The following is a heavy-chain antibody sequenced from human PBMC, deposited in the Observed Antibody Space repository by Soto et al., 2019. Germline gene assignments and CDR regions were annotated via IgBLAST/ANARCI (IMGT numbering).Heavy chain of an antibody. Sequence: GASVKVSCKASGGTFSSYAISCVRQAPGQVLEWMGGIIPIFGTANYAQKFQGRVTITADESTSTAYMELSSLRSEDTAVYYCARDLSSGWYAFDIWGQGTMVTVSS. CDR1: GGTFSSYA. J-gene: IGHJ3*02. D-gene: IGHD6-19*01. V-gene: IGHV1-69*13. CDR3: ARDLSSGWYAFDI. CDR2: IIPIFGTA.